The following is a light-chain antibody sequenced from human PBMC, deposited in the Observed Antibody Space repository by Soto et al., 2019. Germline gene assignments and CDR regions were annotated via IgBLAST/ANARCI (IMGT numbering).Light chain of an antibody. Sequence: EIVMTQSPATLSVSPGERATLSCRASQSVSSNLAWYQQKPGQAPRLLIYGAFTRATGIPARFSGSGSGTEFTLTISSLESEDFAVYYCQQYNNWAWTFGQGTKVDI. V-gene: IGKV3-15*01. CDR3: QQYNNWAWT. CDR2: GAF. CDR1: QSVSSN. J-gene: IGKJ1*01.